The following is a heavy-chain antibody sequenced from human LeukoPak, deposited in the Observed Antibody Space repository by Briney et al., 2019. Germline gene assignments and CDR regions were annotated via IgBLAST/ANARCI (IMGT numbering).Heavy chain of an antibody. CDR1: GGSFSGYY. D-gene: IGHD3-10*01. CDR2: INHSGST. J-gene: IGHJ4*02. CDR3: ARGKAYYGSGSYYNEADY. Sequence: PSETLSLTCAVYGGSFSGYYWSWIRQPPGKGLEWIGEINHSGSTNYNPSLKSRVTISVDTSKNQFSLKPSSVTAADTAVYYCARGKAYYGSGSYYNEADYWGQGTLVTVSS. V-gene: IGHV4-34*01.